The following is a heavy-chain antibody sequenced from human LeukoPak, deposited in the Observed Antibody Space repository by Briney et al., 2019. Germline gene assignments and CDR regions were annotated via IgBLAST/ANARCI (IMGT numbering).Heavy chain of an antibody. V-gene: IGHV3-20*04. D-gene: IGHD6-19*01. Sequence: SGGSLRLSCAASGFKFDDYGMSWVRQAPGKGLEWVSSINWNGGSTGYADSVKGRSTISRDNAKKSLYLQMNSLRDEDTALYYCARGGRAVAGVRFYYNGMDVWGQGTTVTVSS. CDR1: GFKFDDYG. J-gene: IGHJ6*02. CDR2: INWNGGST. CDR3: ARGGRAVAGVRFYYNGMDV.